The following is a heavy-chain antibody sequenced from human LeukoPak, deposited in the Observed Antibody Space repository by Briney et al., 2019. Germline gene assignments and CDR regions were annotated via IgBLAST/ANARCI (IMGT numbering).Heavy chain of an antibody. V-gene: IGHV3-48*04. J-gene: IGHJ4*02. CDR2: ISSSSSTI. D-gene: IGHD6-13*01. CDR1: GFTFSSYS. CDR3: ARSSGLTEPIAAAGTVDY. Sequence: PGGSLRLSCAASGFTFSSYSMNWVRQAPGKGLEWVSYISSSSSTIYYADSVKGRFTISRDNAKNSLYLQMNSLRAEDTAVYYCARSSGLTEPIAAAGTVDYWGQGTLVTVSS.